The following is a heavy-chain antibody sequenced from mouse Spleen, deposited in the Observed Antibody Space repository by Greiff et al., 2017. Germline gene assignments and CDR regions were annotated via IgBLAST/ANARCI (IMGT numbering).Heavy chain of an antibody. CDR3: ARSTARAPFAY. CDR2: IYPGDGDT. J-gene: IGHJ3*01. CDR1: GYAFRSSW. Sequence: VQLQESGPELVKPGASVKISCKASGYAFRSSWLNWVKPRPGKGLEWIGRIYPGDGDTNYNGKFKGKATLTADKSSSTAYMQLSSLTSEDSAVYFCARSTARAPFAYWGQGTLVTVSA. D-gene: IGHD3-2*01. V-gene: IGHV1-82*01.